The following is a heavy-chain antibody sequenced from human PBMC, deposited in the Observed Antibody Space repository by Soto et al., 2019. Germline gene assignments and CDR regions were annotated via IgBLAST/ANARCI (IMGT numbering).Heavy chain of an antibody. CDR1: GGTFSSYA. CDR2: IIPIFGTA. CDR3: ARVSVAAKYYYYYYGLDV. J-gene: IGHJ6*02. V-gene: IGHV1-69*13. D-gene: IGHD6-19*01. Sequence: ASVKVSCKASGGTFSSYAISWVRQAPGQGLEWMGGIIPIFGTANYAQKFQGRVTITADESTSTAYMELSSLRSEDTAVYYCARVSVAAKYYYYYYGLDVWGQGTTVTVSS.